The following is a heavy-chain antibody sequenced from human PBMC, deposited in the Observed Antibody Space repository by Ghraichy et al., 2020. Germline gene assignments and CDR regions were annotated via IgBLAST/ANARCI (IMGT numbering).Heavy chain of an antibody. CDR2: IYYSGST. CDR1: GGSISSSSYY. D-gene: IGHD6-13*01. Sequence: SETLSLTCTVSGGSISSSSYYWGWIRQPPGKGLEWIGSIYYSGSTYYNPSLKSRVTISVDTSKNQFSLKLSSVTAADTAVYYCARGGYSSSWYGYYYGMDVWGQGTTVTVSS. J-gene: IGHJ6*02. CDR3: ARGGYSSSWYGYYYGMDV. V-gene: IGHV4-39*01.